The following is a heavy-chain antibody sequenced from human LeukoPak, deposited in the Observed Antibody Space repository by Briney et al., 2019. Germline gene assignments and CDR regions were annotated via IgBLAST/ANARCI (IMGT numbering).Heavy chain of an antibody. J-gene: IGHJ4*02. V-gene: IGHV3-30-3*01. CDR3: AAKAVAGTGDY. CDR2: ISYDGSNN. D-gene: IGHD6-19*01. Sequence: GGSLRLSCAASGFTFSTYAMHWVRQAPGKGLEWVAVISYDGSNNYYADSVKGRFTISRDNSKNTLYLQMNSLRDEDTAVYYCAAKAVAGTGDYWGQGTLVTVSS. CDR1: GFTFSTYA.